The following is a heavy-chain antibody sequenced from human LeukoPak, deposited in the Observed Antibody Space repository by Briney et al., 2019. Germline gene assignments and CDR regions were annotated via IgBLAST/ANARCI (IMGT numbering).Heavy chain of an antibody. D-gene: IGHD6-13*01. CDR3: ARIREEQQLVLNVDY. CDR1: GFTFSSYA. CDR2: INHSGST. J-gene: IGHJ4*02. V-gene: IGHV4-34*01. Sequence: AGGSLRLSCAASGFTFSSYAMSWIRQPPGKGLEWIGEINHSGSTNYNPSLKSRVTISVDTSKNQFSLKLSSVTAADTAVYYCARIREEQQLVLNVDYWGQGTLVTVSS.